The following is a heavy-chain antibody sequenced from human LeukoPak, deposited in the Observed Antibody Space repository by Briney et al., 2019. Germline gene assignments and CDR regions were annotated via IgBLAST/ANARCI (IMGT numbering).Heavy chain of an antibody. Sequence: SETLSLTCTVSGSSISSSSYYWGWIRQPPGKGLEWIGSIYYSGSTYYNPSLKSRVTISVDTSKNQFSLKLSSVTAADTAVYYCASSGDYVWGSYRYYWGQGTLVTVSS. CDR3: ASSGDYVWGSYRYY. D-gene: IGHD3-16*02. J-gene: IGHJ4*02. CDR2: IYYSGST. CDR1: GSSISSSSYY. V-gene: IGHV4-39*01.